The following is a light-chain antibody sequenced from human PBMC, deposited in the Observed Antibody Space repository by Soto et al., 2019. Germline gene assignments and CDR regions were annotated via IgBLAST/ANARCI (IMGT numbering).Light chain of an antibody. Sequence: DIQMTQSPSSLSASVGDRVTITCRASQTIGNSLKWYQQKPGKAPSLLIYTASTLQSGVPSRFSGSGSGTDFTLTISSLQPEDFATYFCHQSYNTPLTFGGGTKVEIK. CDR3: HQSYNTPLT. CDR2: TAS. CDR1: QTIGNS. V-gene: IGKV1-39*01. J-gene: IGKJ4*01.